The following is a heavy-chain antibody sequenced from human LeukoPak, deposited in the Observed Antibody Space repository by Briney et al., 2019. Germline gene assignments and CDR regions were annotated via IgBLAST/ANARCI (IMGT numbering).Heavy chain of an antibody. D-gene: IGHD3-10*01. Sequence: SETLSLTCNVSGGSISSSTYYWGWIRQPPGKGLEWIGSMYYSGSTYYNPSLKSRVTISVDTSKNQFSLKLSSVTAADTAVYYCARHSRIRALDYWGQGTLVTVSS. J-gene: IGHJ4*02. CDR2: MYYSGST. CDR3: ARHSRIRALDY. V-gene: IGHV4-39*01. CDR1: GGSISSSTYY.